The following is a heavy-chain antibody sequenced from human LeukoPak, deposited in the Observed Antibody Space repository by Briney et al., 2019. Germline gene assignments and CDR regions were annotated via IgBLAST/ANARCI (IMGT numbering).Heavy chain of an antibody. CDR1: RDIFSSYT. J-gene: IGHJ4*02. CDR3: ASIALAGADFDS. D-gene: IGHD6-19*01. V-gene: IGHV1-69*01. CDR2: IIPAFGTP. Sequence: GASVKVSCKAPRDIFSSYTLTWVRQAPGQGLEWMVGIIPAFGTPHYAQKFRGRLTITLDESTSTAYMELSSLRSEDTAVYYCASIALAGADFDSWGQGTLVVVSS.